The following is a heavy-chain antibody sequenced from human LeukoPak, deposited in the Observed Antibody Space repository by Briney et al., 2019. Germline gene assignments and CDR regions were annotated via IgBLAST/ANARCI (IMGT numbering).Heavy chain of an antibody. Sequence: ASVKVSCKASGYTFTSYGISWVRQAPGQGLEWMGWISAYNGNTNYAQKLQGRVTMTTDTSTSTAYMELRSLRSDDTAVYYCARDSARYCSSTSCYMGGYYYYYMDVWGKGTTVTVSS. CDR3: ARDSARYCSSTSCYMGGYYYYYMDV. CDR1: GYTFTSYG. J-gene: IGHJ6*03. CDR2: ISAYNGNT. V-gene: IGHV1-18*01. D-gene: IGHD2-2*02.